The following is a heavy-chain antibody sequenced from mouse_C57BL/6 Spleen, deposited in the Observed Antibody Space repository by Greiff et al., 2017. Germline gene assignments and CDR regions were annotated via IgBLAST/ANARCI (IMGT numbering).Heavy chain of an antibody. J-gene: IGHJ3*01. V-gene: IGHV1-50*01. D-gene: IGHD2-4*01. CDR2: IDPSDSYT. CDR3: ASPYDYAAWFAY. Sequence: QVQLQQPGAELVKPGASVKLSCKASGYTFTSYWMQWVKQRPGQGLEWIGEIDPSDSYTNYNQKFKGKATLTVDTSSSTAYMQLSSLTSEDSAVYYWASPYDYAAWFAYWGKGTLVTVSA. CDR1: GYTFTSYW.